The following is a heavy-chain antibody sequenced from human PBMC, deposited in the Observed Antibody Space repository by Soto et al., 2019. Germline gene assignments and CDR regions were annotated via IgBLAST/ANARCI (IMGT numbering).Heavy chain of an antibody. D-gene: IGHD2-2*01. CDR2: ISAYNGNT. CDR1: GYTFTSYG. J-gene: IGHJ6*02. CDR3: ARDSPRYCSSTSCPPNYYYGMDV. V-gene: IGHV1-18*01. Sequence: ASVKVSCKASGYTFTSYGISWVRQAPGQGLEWMGWISAYNGNTNYAQKLQGRVTMTTDTSTSTAYMELRSLRSDDTAVYYCARDSPRYCSSTSCPPNYYYGMDVWGQGTTVTV.